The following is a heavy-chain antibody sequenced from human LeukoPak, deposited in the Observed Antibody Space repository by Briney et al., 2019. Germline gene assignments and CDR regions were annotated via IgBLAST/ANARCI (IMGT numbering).Heavy chain of an antibody. D-gene: IGHD2-15*01. CDR2: INAGNGNT. CDR3: ARERSVGYYYGMDV. Sequence: ASVKVSCKASGYTFTSYAMHWVRQAPGQRLEWMGWINAGNGNTKYSQKFQGRVTITRDTSASTAYMELSSLRSEDTAVYYCARERSVGYYYGMDVWGKGTTVTVSS. CDR1: GYTFTSYA. V-gene: IGHV1-3*01. J-gene: IGHJ6*04.